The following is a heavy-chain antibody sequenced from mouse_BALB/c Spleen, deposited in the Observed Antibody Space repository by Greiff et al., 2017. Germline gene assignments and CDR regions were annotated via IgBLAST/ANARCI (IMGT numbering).Heavy chain of an antibody. CDR3: ARGGSRRGWYFDV. D-gene: IGHD1-1*01. CDR1: GFAFSSYD. CDR2: ISSGGGST. Sequence: EVMLVESGGGLVKPGGSLKLSCAASGFAFSSYDMSWVRQTPEKRLEWVAYISSGGGSTYYPDTVKGRFTISRDNAKNTLYLQMSSLKSEDTAMYYCARGGSRRGWYFDVWGAGTTVTVSS. V-gene: IGHV5-12-1*01. J-gene: IGHJ1*01.